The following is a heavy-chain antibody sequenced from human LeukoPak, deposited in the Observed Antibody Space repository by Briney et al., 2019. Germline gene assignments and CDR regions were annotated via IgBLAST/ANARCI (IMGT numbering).Heavy chain of an antibody. CDR3: ASSPHCSSTSCPVPFDY. J-gene: IGHJ4*02. D-gene: IGHD2-2*01. Sequence: SETLSLTCAVYGGSFSGYYWSWIRQPPGKGLEWIGEINHSGSTNHNPSLKSRVTISVDTSKNQFSLKLSSVTAADTAVYYCASSPHCSSTSCPVPFDYWGQGTLVTVSS. CDR1: GGSFSGYY. CDR2: INHSGST. V-gene: IGHV4-34*01.